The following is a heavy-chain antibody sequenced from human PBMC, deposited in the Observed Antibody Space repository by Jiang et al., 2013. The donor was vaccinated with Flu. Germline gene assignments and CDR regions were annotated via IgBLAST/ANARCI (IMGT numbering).Heavy chain of an antibody. CDR2: INNDGSGT. V-gene: IGHV3-74*01. J-gene: IGHJ4*02. CDR1: GFTFADYW. Sequence: LVQPGGSLRLSCAVSGFTFADYWMHWVRQVPGKGLVWVSRINNDGSGTSYADSVKGRFTISRDNAKNTLYLQMNSLRAEDTAVYYCGSVFDYWGQGTLVTVSS. CDR3: GSVFDY.